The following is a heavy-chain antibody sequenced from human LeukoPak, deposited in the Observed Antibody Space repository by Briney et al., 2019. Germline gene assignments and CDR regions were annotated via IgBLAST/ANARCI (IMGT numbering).Heavy chain of an antibody. V-gene: IGHV4-34*01. CDR2: INHSGST. CDR1: GGSFSGYY. Sequence: SETLSLTCAVYGGSFSGYYWSWIRQPPGKGLEWIGEINHSGSTNYNPSLKSRVTISVDTSKNQFSLKLSSVTAADTAVYYCARGSYSSSWYSKSQYYFDYWGQGTLVTVSS. J-gene: IGHJ4*02. CDR3: ARGSYSSSWYSKSQYYFDY. D-gene: IGHD6-13*01.